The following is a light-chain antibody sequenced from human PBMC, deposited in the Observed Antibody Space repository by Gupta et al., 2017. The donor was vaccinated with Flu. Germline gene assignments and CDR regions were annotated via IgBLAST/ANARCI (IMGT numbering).Light chain of an antibody. CDR1: SGSMGSNY. Sequence: IISWTRSSGSMGSNYVQWYQQRPGRPPLILIYEDDKRASGVPDRFSGSIDSSSNSAALTISGLKTEDEGDYYCQAEDSPKQVFGRGTRFPVL. CDR3: QAEDSPKQV. J-gene: IGLJ1*01. CDR2: EDD. V-gene: IGLV6-57*01.